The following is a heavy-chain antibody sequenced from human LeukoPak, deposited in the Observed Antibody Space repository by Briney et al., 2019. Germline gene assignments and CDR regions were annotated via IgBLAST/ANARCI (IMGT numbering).Heavy chain of an antibody. J-gene: IGHJ6*03. CDR2: IYYSGSS. Sequence: SETLSLTCSVSGGSISSSSSYWGWIRQPPGKGLEWIGSIYYSGSSFDNPALKSRVTISVDTSKNQFSLKLSSVTAADTAVYYCARESGYSYGYYYYYYMDVWGKGTTVTVSS. D-gene: IGHD5-18*01. CDR1: GGSISSSSSY. V-gene: IGHV4-39*07. CDR3: ARESGYSYGYYYYYYMDV.